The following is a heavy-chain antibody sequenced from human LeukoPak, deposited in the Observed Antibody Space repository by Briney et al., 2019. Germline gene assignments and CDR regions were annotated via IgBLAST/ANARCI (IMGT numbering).Heavy chain of an antibody. CDR2: ISSSGGST. Sequence: GGSLRLSCAASGFTFSSYAMSWVRQAPGKGLEWVSTISSSGGSTYYADSGKGRLTISRDNPKTTMNLQMNNLRAEDTAVYYCAKDFPYHYDTSGYYQDYWGQGTLVTVSS. D-gene: IGHD3-22*01. CDR3: AKDFPYHYDTSGYYQDY. CDR1: GFTFSSYA. J-gene: IGHJ4*02. V-gene: IGHV3-23*01.